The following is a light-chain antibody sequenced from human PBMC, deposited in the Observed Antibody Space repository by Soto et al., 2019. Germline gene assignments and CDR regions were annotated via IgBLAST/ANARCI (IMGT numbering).Light chain of an antibody. CDR3: LHDGSC. Sequence: QTLALGDRRIIASRASQSVSTKLAWYQQKPGQAPRLLISGASSRATGIPDRFSGSVSGTDFTLTISMRHPEACAVYFCLHDGSCFGHGRLLEI. J-gene: IGKJ5*01. CDR1: QSVSTK. CDR2: GAS. V-gene: IGKV3-20*01.